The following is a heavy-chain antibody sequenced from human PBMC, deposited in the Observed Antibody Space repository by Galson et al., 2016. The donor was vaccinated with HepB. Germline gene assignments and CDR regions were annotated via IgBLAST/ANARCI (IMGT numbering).Heavy chain of an antibody. Sequence: SLRLSCAASGFTFSNYAMSWVRQAPGKGPEWVSAISGVSDRTYYAGSMKDRFIISRDDSRNMLFLQLNSLRAEDTAINYCAKESPYSNVRQYYLENWGLGTLVTVSS. V-gene: IGHV3-23*01. D-gene: IGHD4-11*01. CDR3: AKESPYSNVRQYYLEN. CDR2: ISGVSDRT. J-gene: IGHJ4*01. CDR1: GFTFSNYA.